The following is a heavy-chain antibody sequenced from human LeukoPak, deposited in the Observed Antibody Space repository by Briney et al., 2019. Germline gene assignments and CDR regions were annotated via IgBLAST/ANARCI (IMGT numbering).Heavy chain of an antibody. CDR3: ARSGDIVVVTATPPDY. J-gene: IGHJ4*02. V-gene: IGHV5-10-1*01. D-gene: IGHD2-21*02. CDR1: GYSFTSYW. CDR2: IDPSDSYT. Sequence: GESLRISCKGSGYSFTSYWITWVRQMPGKGLEWMGRIDPSDSYTKYSPSFQGHVTISADKSISTAYLQWSSLKASDTAMYYCARSGDIVVVTATPPDYWGQGTLVTVSS.